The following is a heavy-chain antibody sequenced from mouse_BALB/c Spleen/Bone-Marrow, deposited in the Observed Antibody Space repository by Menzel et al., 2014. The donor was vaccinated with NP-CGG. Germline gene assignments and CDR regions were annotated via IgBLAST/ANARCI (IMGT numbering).Heavy chain of an antibody. V-gene: IGHV3-6*02. Sequence: VQLQQSGPGLVKPSQSLSLTCSVTGYSITSGYYWNWIRQFPGNKLEWMGYISYDGSNNYNPSLKNRISITRDTSKNQFFLKLNSVTTEDTATYYCADYGAMDYWGQGTSVTVSS. CDR1: GYSITSGYY. D-gene: IGHD1-1*02. J-gene: IGHJ4*01. CDR3: ADYGAMDY. CDR2: ISYDGSN.